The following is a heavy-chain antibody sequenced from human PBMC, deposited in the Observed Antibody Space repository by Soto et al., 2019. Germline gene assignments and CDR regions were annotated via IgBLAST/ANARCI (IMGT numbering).Heavy chain of an antibody. D-gene: IGHD6-6*01. CDR3: ARGPHSSSSGYYYYGMDV. Sequence: ASVKVSCKASGGTFSSYAISWVRQAPGQGLEWMGRIIPILGIANYAQKFQGRVTITADKSTSTAYMELSSLRSEDTAVYYCARGPHSSSSGYYYYGMDVWGQGTTVTVSS. CDR2: IIPILGIA. CDR1: GGTFSSYA. J-gene: IGHJ6*02. V-gene: IGHV1-69*04.